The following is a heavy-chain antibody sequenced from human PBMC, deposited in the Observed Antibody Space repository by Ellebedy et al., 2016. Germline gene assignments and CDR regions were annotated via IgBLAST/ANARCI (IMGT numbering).Heavy chain of an antibody. D-gene: IGHD5-18*01. Sequence: ASVKVSCKASGYTFTGYYMHWVRQAPGQGLEWMGWINPNSGGTNYAQKFQGWVTISRDSSKNQLSLILRSVTAADTALYYCARDGGQPTHSNEFDYWGQGTLVSVSS. J-gene: IGHJ4*02. V-gene: IGHV1-2*04. CDR1: GYTFTGYY. CDR3: ARDGGQPTHSNEFDY. CDR2: INPNSGGT.